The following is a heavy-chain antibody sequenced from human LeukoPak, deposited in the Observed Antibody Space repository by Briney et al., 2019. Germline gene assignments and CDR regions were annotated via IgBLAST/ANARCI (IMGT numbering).Heavy chain of an antibody. CDR2: SYYTGST. CDR1: GASISSGDYY. Sequence: SQTLSLTCTVSGASISSGDYYWSWIRQHPGKGLEWIGYSYYTGSTYYNPSLKSRVTMSVDTSKNQFSLELSSVTAADTAVYYCAREGGPYRPLDYSGQGTLVTVAS. V-gene: IGHV4-31*03. CDR3: AREGGPYRPLDY. J-gene: IGHJ4*02.